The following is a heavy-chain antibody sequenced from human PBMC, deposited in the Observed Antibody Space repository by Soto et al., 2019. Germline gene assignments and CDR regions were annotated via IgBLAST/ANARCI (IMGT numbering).Heavy chain of an antibody. V-gene: IGHV3-53*01. J-gene: IGHJ4*02. D-gene: IGHD3-16*01. CDR3: HVYGY. Sequence: EVQLVESGGGLIQPGGSLRLSCAVSGFSVRANYMSWVRQAPGKGLEWVSVIYDTDTTYYADSVKGRFIISRDISNNILYLQMNVLRAEDTALYYCHVYGYWGQGTLVTVSS. CDR1: GFSVRANY. CDR2: IYDTDTT.